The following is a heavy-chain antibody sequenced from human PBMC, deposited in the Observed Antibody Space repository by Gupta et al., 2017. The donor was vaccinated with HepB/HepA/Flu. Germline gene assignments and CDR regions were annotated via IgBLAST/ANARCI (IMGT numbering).Heavy chain of an antibody. J-gene: IGHJ5*02. CDR3: ARDTNYDSLSWFDP. Sequence: EVQLVESGGGLVQPGGSLRLSCAASGFTFSKFWMHWVRQAPGTGLEWVANINYDGSKMYYADSVRGRFTISRDNAKNSLCLQMNSLRAEDTAVYYCARDTNYDSLSWFDPWGQGTLVTVSS. CDR2: INYDGSKM. CDR1: GFTFSKFW. D-gene: IGHD3-9*01. V-gene: IGHV3-7*01.